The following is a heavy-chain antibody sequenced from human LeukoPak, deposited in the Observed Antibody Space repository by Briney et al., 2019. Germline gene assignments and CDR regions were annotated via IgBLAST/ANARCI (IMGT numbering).Heavy chain of an antibody. CDR2: ISGDGGST. D-gene: IGHD6-13*01. CDR3: AKCVYSNIYYWFDP. J-gene: IGHJ5*02. V-gene: IGHV3-43*02. Sequence: GGSLRLSCAASGFTFDDYAMHWVRQAPGKGLEWVSLISGDGGSTYYADSVKGRFTISRDNSKNSLYLQMNSLRTEDTALYYCAKCVYSNIYYWFDPWGQGTLVSVSS. CDR1: GFTFDDYA.